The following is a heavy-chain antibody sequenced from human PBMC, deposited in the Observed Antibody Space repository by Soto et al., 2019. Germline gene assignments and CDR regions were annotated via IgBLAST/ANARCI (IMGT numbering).Heavy chain of an antibody. J-gene: IGHJ5*02. CDR3: ARAAQTRYCTGDYCYALDL. Sequence: PGGSLRLSCEASGFTFSGYAMNWVRQAPGKGLEWISYISSSSRTIYYADAVKGRFAISRDNAKNSQYLQMNSLRVEDTAVYYCARAAQTRYCTGDYCYALDLWGQGTLVTVSS. CDR2: ISSSSRTI. D-gene: IGHD2-8*02. V-gene: IGHV3-48*01. CDR1: GFTFSGYA.